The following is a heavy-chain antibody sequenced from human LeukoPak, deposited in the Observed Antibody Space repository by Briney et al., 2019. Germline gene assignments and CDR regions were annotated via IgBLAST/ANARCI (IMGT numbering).Heavy chain of an antibody. J-gene: IGHJ1*01. CDR3: AKDRAPGIAAPGKTEYFQH. D-gene: IGHD6-13*01. V-gene: IGHV3-30*02. CDR1: GFTFSSYG. CDR2: IRYDGSNK. Sequence: GSLRLSCAASGFTFSSYGMHWVRQAPGKGLEWVAFIRYDGSNKYYADSMKGRFTISRDNSKNTLYLQMNSLRAEDTAVYYCAKDRAPGIAAPGKTEYFQHWGQGTLVTVSS.